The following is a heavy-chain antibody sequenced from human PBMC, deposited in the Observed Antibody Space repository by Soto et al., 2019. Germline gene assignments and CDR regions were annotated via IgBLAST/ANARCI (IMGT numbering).Heavy chain of an antibody. D-gene: IGHD3-22*01. CDR2: IYHSGST. J-gene: IGHJ4*02. CDR3: ARGANYYDSSGYYQLDY. Sequence: SETLSLTCAVSRGSISSGGYSWSWIRQPPGKGLEWIGYIYHSGSTYYNPSLKSRVTISVDRSKNQFSLRLSSVTAADTAVYYCARGANYYDSSGYYQLDYWGQGTLVT. CDR1: RGSISSGGYS. V-gene: IGHV4-30-2*01.